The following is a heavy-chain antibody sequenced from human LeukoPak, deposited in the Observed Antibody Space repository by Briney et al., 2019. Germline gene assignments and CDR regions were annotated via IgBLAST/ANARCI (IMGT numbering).Heavy chain of an antibody. CDR2: ISGSGGNT. D-gene: IGHD6-19*01. CDR3: AKDGAYNSVRFPNDY. V-gene: IGHV3-23*01. J-gene: IGHJ4*02. CDR1: GFTFSSYA. Sequence: GRSLRLSCAASGFTFSSYAMSWVRQAPGKGLGWVSAISGSGGNTYHADSVKGRFTISRDNSKNTLYLQMTSLRAEDTAVYYCAKDGAYNSVRFPNDYWGQGTLVTVSS.